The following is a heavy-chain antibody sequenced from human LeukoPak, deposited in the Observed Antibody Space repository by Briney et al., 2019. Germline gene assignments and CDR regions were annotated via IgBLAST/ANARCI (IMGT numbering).Heavy chain of an antibody. J-gene: IGHJ4*02. D-gene: IGHD3-22*01. V-gene: IGHV4-34*01. CDR1: GGSFSGYY. CDR3: ARSASYYYDSSGYYYDY. Sequence: SETLSLTCAVYGGSFSGYYWSWIRQPPGKGLEWIGEINHSGSTSYNPSLKSRVTISVDTSKNQFSLKLSSVTAADTAVYYCARSASYYYDSSGYYYDYWGQGTLVTVSS. CDR2: INHSGST.